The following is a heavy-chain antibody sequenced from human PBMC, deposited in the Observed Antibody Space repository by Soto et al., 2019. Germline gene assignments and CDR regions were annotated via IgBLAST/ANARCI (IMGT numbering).Heavy chain of an antibody. J-gene: IGHJ6*02. V-gene: IGHV5-10-1*01. CDR1: GYSFTSYW. CDR2: IDPSDSYT. CDR3: ARRITLGDWNYRQPTGHNSYYSYAMDV. D-gene: IGHD1-7*01. Sequence: KISCKGSGYSFTSYWISWVRQMPGKGLEWMGRIDPSDSYTNYSPSFQGHVTISADKSISTAYLQWSSLKASDTAMYYCARRITLGDWNYRQPTGHNSYYSYAMDVSRQGATVTVSS.